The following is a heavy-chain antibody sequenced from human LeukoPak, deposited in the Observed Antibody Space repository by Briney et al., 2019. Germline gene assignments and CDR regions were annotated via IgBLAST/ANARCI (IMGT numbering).Heavy chain of an antibody. Sequence: SQTLSLTCAISGDSVSSNSAAWNWIRQSPSRGLEWLGRTYYRSKWYSDYAVSVKSRITINPDTSKNQFSLQLNSVTPEDTAVYYCARVNWNNVPPYYYYYMDVWGKGTTVTVSS. J-gene: IGHJ6*03. D-gene: IGHD1/OR15-1a*01. CDR2: TYYRSKWYS. CDR3: ARVNWNNVPPYYYYYMDV. V-gene: IGHV6-1*01. CDR1: GDSVSSNSAA.